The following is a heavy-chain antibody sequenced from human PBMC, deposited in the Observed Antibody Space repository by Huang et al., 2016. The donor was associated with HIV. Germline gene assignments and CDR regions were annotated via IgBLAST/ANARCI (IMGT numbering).Heavy chain of an antibody. V-gene: IGHV4-39*01. CDR1: GGSVRSTNYY. D-gene: IGHD3-10*01. CDR2: IYFTGIS. Sequence: QLQLQESGPGLVKPSETLSLTCTVYGGSVRSTNYYWGWIRQPPGKGLEWIGTIYFTGISYYTPCVMGRVTISVDTSKKQFYVKVTSVTAADTALYYCARPPGSGILGGWFDPWGQGALVTVSS. CDR3: ARPPGSGILGGWFDP. J-gene: IGHJ5*02.